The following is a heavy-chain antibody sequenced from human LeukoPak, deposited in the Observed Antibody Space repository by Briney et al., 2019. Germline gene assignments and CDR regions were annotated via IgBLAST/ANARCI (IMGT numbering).Heavy chain of an antibody. CDR3: ASYASAMVSSSRFDY. CDR1: GFTFSDYH. J-gene: IGHJ4*02. Sequence: GGSLRLSCAASGFTFSDYHMSWIRQAPGKGREWVSYISSSGSTIYYADSVKGRFTISRDNAKNSLYLQMNSLRAEDTAVYYCASYASAMVSSSRFDYWGQGTLVTVSP. D-gene: IGHD5-18*01. CDR2: ISSSGSTI. V-gene: IGHV3-11*01.